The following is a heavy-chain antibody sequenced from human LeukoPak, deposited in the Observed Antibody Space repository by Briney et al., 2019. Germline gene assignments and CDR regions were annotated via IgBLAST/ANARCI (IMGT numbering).Heavy chain of an antibody. CDR1: GYSFTNYW. V-gene: IGHV5-51*01. D-gene: IGHD3-10*01. CDR3: ARQSRDGSKTRGYYFDY. J-gene: IGHJ4*02. CDR2: IYPADSDT. Sequence: GESLKISCQVSGYSFTNYWIGWVRQIPGKGLESRGIIYPADSDTTYSPSFQGQVTISADKSISTVYLQWSSLKASDTAMYYCARQSRDGSKTRGYYFDYWGQGTLVTVSS.